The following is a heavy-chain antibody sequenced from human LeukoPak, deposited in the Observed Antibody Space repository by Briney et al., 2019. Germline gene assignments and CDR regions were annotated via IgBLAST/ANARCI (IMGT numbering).Heavy chain of an antibody. D-gene: IGHD4-17*01. Sequence: SETLSLTCTVSGGSVSTYYWGWIRQPPGKGLEWIGYIYYSGSTNSNPSLKSRVTISVDTSKNQVSLQLSSVTAADTAVYYCARDRPLNDHDDLDWYFDLWGRGTLVTVSS. CDR1: GGSVSTYY. V-gene: IGHV4-59*02. J-gene: IGHJ2*01. CDR2: IYYSGST. CDR3: ARDRPLNDHDDLDWYFDL.